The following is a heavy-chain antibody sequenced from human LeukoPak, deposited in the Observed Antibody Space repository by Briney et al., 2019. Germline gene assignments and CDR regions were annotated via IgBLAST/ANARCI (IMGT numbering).Heavy chain of an antibody. J-gene: IGHJ5*02. CDR3: AREGRKWELLSNWFDP. Sequence: GGSLRLSCAASGFTFSSYAMHWVRQAPGKGLEWVAVISYDGSNKYYADSVKGRFTISRDNSKNTLYLQMNSLRVEDTAVYYCAREGRKWELLSNWFDPWGQGTLVTVSS. CDR2: ISYDGSNK. V-gene: IGHV3-30-3*01. D-gene: IGHD1-26*01. CDR1: GFTFSSYA.